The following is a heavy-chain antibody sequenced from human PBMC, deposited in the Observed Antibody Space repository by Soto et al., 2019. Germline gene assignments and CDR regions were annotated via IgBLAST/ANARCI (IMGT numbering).Heavy chain of an antibody. J-gene: IGHJ4*02. Sequence: GGSLRLSCAASGFTFSDYYMIWIRQAPGKGLEWVSYISSSGSTIYYADSVKGRFTISRDNAKNSLYLQMNSLRAADTAVYYCARVYSGSYSDYWGQGTLVTVSS. V-gene: IGHV3-11*01. D-gene: IGHD1-26*01. CDR3: ARVYSGSYSDY. CDR1: GFTFSDYY. CDR2: ISSSGSTI.